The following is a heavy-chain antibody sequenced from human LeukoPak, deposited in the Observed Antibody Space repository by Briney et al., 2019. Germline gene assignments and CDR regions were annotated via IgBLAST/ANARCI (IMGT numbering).Heavy chain of an antibody. CDR3: ARTGGSVVVTAIPYYYGMDV. V-gene: IGHV3-30*02. Sequence: GGSLRLSCAASGFTFTNSGMHWVRQAPGRGLEWVAFIQFHGGDIFYADSVEGRFTISRDNAKNSLYLQMNSLRAEDTAVYYCARTGGSVVVTAIPYYYGMDVWGQGTTVTVSS. CDR1: GFTFTNSG. J-gene: IGHJ6*02. CDR2: IQFHGGDI. D-gene: IGHD2-21*02.